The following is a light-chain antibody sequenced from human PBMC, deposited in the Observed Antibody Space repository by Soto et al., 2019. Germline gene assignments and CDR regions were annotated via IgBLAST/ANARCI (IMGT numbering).Light chain of an antibody. V-gene: IGLV7-46*01. CDR3: LVSYSGVRV. CDR2: DTS. Sequence: QAVVTQEPSLTVSPGGTVTLTCGSSTGAVTSGHYPYWFQQKPGQAPRTLTYDTSNKHSWTPVRFSGSLLGGKAALTLSGAQPEDEADYYCLVSYSGVRVFGGGTKLTVL. CDR1: TGAVTSGHY. J-gene: IGLJ3*02.